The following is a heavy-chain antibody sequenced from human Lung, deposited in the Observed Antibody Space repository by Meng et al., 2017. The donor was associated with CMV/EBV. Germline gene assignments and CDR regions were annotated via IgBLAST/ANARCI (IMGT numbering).Heavy chain of an antibody. D-gene: IGHD1-1*01. Sequence: GGSLRLXCAASGFSLSDYSMNWVRQAPGKGLEWVGRIKSKTDGGTTDYAAPVKGRITISRDDSKNTVYLQMNSLKTEDTAVYYCATGTGRSDFDYWGQGTLVTVSS. CDR2: IKSKTDGGTT. CDR1: GFSLSDYS. V-gene: IGHV3-15*01. J-gene: IGHJ4*02. CDR3: ATGTGRSDFDY.